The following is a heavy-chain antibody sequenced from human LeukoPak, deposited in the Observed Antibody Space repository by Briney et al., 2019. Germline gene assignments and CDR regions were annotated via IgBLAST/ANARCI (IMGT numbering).Heavy chain of an antibody. D-gene: IGHD6-19*01. CDR1: GGTFSSYA. Sequence: SVKVSCKASGGTFSSYAISWVRQAPGQGLEWMGGIIPIFGTANYARKFQGRVTITTDESTSTAYMELSSLRSEDTAVYYCAREHGYSSGWYFVGPSERESYNWFDPWGQGTLVTVSS. J-gene: IGHJ5*02. CDR3: AREHGYSSGWYFVGPSERESYNWFDP. V-gene: IGHV1-69*05. CDR2: IIPIFGTA.